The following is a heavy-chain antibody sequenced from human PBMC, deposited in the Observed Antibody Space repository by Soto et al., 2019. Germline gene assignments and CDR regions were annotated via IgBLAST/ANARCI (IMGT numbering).Heavy chain of an antibody. J-gene: IGHJ4*02. Sequence: GGSLRLSCSASGFTFSTYAMHWVRQAPGKGLEYVSAISGSGGSTYYADSVKGRFTISRDNSKNTLYLQMNSLRAEDTAVYYCAKDPGFLVSDPFFDYWGQGTLVTVSS. CDR1: GFTFSTYA. CDR3: AKDPGFLVSDPFFDY. CDR2: ISGSGGST. V-gene: IGHV3-64*04.